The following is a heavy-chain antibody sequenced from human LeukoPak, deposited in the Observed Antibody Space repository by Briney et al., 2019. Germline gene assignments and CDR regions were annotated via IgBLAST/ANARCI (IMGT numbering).Heavy chain of an antibody. CDR1: GFTFSSYA. D-gene: IGHD2/OR15-2a*01. CDR2: VYHSGST. Sequence: PGRSLRLSCAASGFTFSSYAMHWVRQPPGKGLEWIGEVYHSGSTNYNPSLKSRVTISVDKTKNQFSLKLSSVTAADTAVYYCAREGSTTHLFDCWGQGTLVTVSS. CDR3: AREGSTTHLFDC. V-gene: IGHV4-4*02. J-gene: IGHJ4*02.